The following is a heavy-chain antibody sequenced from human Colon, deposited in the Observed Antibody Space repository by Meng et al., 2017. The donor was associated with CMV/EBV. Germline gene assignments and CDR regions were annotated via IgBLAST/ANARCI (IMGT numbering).Heavy chain of an antibody. CDR1: GFTFSGYY. V-gene: IGHV3-7*01. Sequence: GESLKISCAASGFTFSGYYMSWVRQAPGKGLEWVATINQDGSEKYYVDSVKGRFTISRDNAKNSLSLQMNSLRAEDTTVYYCARGGWHSFDHWGQGTQVTVSS. CDR3: ARGGWHSFDH. CDR2: INQDGSEK. J-gene: IGHJ4*02.